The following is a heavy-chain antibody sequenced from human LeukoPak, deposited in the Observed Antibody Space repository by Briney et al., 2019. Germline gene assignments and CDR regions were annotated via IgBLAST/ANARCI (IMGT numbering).Heavy chain of an antibody. CDR2: TNSDGSST. J-gene: IGHJ6*03. CDR3: AKDAVPSLDSSGWPKSYYYYYMDV. D-gene: IGHD6-19*01. V-gene: IGHV3-74*01. CDR1: GFTFSSYW. Sequence: PGGSLRLSCPASGFTFSSYWMHWVRQAPRKGLVWVSRTNSDGSSTTYADSVKGRFTISRDNAKNTLYLQMNSLRAEDTAVYYCAKDAVPSLDSSGWPKSYYYYYMDVWGKGTTVTVSS.